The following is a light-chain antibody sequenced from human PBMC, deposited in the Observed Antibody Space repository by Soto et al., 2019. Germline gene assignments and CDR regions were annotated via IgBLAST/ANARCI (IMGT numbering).Light chain of an antibody. J-gene: IGLJ1*01. V-gene: IGLV2-11*01. CDR2: DVS. CDR1: TIGAHSF. Sequence: QSALTQPRSLSGSPGQSVTISCTGPTIGAHSFVSWYQDRPDKVPKLLIYDVSQRPSGIPDRFSGSRPANTASLTISGLQADDAAAYYCCSYTGNKVFVFGTGTKVTVL. CDR3: CSYTGNKVFV.